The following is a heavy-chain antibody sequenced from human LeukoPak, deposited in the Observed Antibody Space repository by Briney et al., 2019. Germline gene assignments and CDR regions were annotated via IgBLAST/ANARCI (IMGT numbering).Heavy chain of an antibody. D-gene: IGHD2-15*01. V-gene: IGHV4-30-4*01. J-gene: IGHJ4*02. CDR2: IYYSGSTGST. CDR1: GGFISSGYYY. Sequence: SQTLSLTCTVSGGFISSGYYYWSWIRQSPGKGLEWIGYIYYSGSTGSTYYNPSLESRLTLSVDITWNQFSLRLSSVTAADPAVYYCASPRTPYYFDYWGQGTLVSVSS. CDR3: ASPRTPYYFDY.